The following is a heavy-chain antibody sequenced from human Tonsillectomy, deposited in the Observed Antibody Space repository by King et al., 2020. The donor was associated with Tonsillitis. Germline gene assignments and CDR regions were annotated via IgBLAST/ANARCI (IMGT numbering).Heavy chain of an antibody. D-gene: IGHD3-10*01. CDR3: VRHSFVDYKYLGMYA. J-gene: IGHJ6*02. CDR2: INPDGSST. V-gene: IGHV3-74*01. CDR1: GFTFSGYW. Sequence: VQLVESGGGLVQPGGSLRLSCVASGFTFSGYWMHWIRQGPGKGLVWVSRINPDGSSTSYADSVKGRFTVSRDNAKNTLYLQVNSLRAEDTAIYYCVRHSFVDYKYLGMYAGAKGPRSPSP.